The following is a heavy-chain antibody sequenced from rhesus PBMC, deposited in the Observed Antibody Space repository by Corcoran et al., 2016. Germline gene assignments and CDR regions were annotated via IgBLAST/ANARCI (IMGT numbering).Heavy chain of an antibody. Sequence: QVQLQESGPGLVKPSETLSLTCAVSGGSISSGYYYWSWIRQPPGKGLEWIGYITSSGCTSYTPSLKSRVTISRDTSKNQFSLKLSSVTAADTAVYYCATIVVVFTAMESDYWGQGVLVTVSS. D-gene: IGHD2-27*01. CDR2: ITSSGCT. CDR1: GGSISSGYYY. J-gene: IGHJ4*01. V-gene: IGHV4-122*02. CDR3: ATIVVVFTAMESDY.